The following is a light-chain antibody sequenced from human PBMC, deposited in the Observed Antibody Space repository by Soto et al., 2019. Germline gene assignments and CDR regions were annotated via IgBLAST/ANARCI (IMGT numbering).Light chain of an antibody. V-gene: IGLV1-40*01. J-gene: IGLJ1*01. CDR2: ANS. CDR3: QSYDSGLSGYV. Sequence: QSVLTQPPSVSGAPGQRVTISCTGSSSNIGAGYDVHWYQQFPGKAPKLLIYANSNRPSGVPDRFSGSKSGTSASLAITGLQAEDEADYYCQSYDSGLSGYVFGIGTKLTVL. CDR1: SSNIGAGYD.